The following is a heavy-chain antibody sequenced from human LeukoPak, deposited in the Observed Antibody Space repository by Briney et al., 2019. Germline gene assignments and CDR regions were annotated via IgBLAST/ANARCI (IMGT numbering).Heavy chain of an antibody. D-gene: IGHD5-12*01. J-gene: IGHJ4*02. CDR2: IYWDDDK. CDR3: AHRYGGYLYDY. Sequence: ESGPTLVNPTQTLTLTCTFSGFALSTSGVGVGWIRQPPGTSLEWLALIYWDDDKRYSPSLKSRLTITKDTSNTQVLLTMTNIEPVDTGTYYSAHRYGGYLYDYWGGGTLVTVSS. CDR1: GFALSTSGVG. V-gene: IGHV2-5*02.